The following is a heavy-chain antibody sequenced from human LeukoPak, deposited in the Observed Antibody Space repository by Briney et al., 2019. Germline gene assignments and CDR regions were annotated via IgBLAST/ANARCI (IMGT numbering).Heavy chain of an antibody. CDR2: ISGSGGSI. D-gene: IGHD6-13*01. CDR3: SKDQVIAAAGTRKPIDY. CDR1: GFSFSSYA. V-gene: IGHV3-23*01. J-gene: IGHJ4*02. Sequence: GGSLRLSCAASGFSFSSYAMSWVRQAPGKGLEWVSAISGSGGSIYYADSVKGRFTISRDNSKNTLYLQMNSMRAEDMAVYYCSKDQVIAAAGTRKPIDYWGQGTLVTVSS.